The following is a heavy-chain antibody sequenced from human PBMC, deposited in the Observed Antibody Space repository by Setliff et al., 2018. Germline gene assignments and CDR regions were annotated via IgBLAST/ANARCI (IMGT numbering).Heavy chain of an antibody. Sequence: SETLSLTCTVSGGSISSSSYYWGWIRQPPGKGLEWIGSIYYSGSTYYNPSLKSRVTISVDTSKNQFSLKLSSVTAADTAVYYCARDTYYNFWSGYYAYWGQGTLVTVSS. J-gene: IGHJ4*02. V-gene: IGHV4-39*07. CDR3: ARDTYYNFWSGYYAY. D-gene: IGHD3-3*01. CDR2: IYYSGST. CDR1: GGSISSSSYY.